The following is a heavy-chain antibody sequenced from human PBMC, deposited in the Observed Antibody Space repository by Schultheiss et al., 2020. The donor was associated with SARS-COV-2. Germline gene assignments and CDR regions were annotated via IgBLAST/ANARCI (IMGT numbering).Heavy chain of an antibody. CDR1: GFTFSSYE. V-gene: IGHV3-48*03. J-gene: IGHJ3*02. Sequence: GGSLRLSCAASGFTFSSYEMNWVRQAPGKGLEWVSYISSSGSTIYYADSVKGRFTISRDNAKNSLYLQMNSLRAEDTAVYYCARDGYYYGSGSYHAFDIWGQGTMVTVSS. CDR2: ISSSGSTI. CDR3: ARDGYYYGSGSYHAFDI. D-gene: IGHD3-10*01.